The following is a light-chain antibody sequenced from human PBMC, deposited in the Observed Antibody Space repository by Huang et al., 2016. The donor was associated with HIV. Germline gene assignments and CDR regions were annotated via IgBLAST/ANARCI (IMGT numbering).Light chain of an antibody. V-gene: IGKV1-12*01. CDR1: QGISSW. Sequence: DIQMTQSPSSVSASVGDRVTITCRASQGISSWLALYQQKPGKAHKLLIYAASSLQSGVPSRFSGSGSGTDFTLIISSLQPEDFATYYCQQAYSFPLSFGPGTKVDIK. CDR2: AAS. CDR3: QQAYSFPLS. J-gene: IGKJ3*01.